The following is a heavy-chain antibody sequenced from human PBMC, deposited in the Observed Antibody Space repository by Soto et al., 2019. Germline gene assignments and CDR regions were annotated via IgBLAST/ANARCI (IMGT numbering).Heavy chain of an antibody. CDR1: GFTFSSYG. CDR2: ISYDGSNK. J-gene: IGHJ4*02. V-gene: IGHV3-30*18. CDR3: GKDWFLTMTRAPGD. Sequence: PGGSLRLSCAASGFTFSSYGMHWVRQAPGKGLEWVAVISYDGSNKYYADSVKGRFTISRDNSKNTLYLQMNSLRAEDTAVYYCGKDWFLTMTRAPGDRGQGTPVTATS. D-gene: IGHD3-22*01.